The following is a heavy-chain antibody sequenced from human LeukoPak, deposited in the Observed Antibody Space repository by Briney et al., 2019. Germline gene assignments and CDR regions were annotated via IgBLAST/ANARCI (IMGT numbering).Heavy chain of an antibody. CDR1: VCTFSSYA. CDR3: ARRDTAMAAGYYYYYGMDV. V-gene: IGHV1-69*06. D-gene: IGHD5-18*01. Sequence: SSVHVSCKASVCTFSSYAISWVRQAPGRGLEWMGGSIPIFGTANYAQKLQGRVTITADKSTSTAYMELSSLRSEDTAVYYCARRDTAMAAGYYYYYGMDVWGKGTTVTVSS. J-gene: IGHJ6*04. CDR2: SIPIFGTA.